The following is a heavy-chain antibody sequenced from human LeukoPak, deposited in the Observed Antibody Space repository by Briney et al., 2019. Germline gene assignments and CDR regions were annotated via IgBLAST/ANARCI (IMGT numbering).Heavy chain of an antibody. D-gene: IGHD2-21*02. J-gene: IGHJ4*02. Sequence: DPSETLSLTCTVSGGSISSYYWSWIRQPPGKGLEWIGYMYYSGSTNYNPSLKSRVTISVDTSKNQLSLRLSSVTAADTAVYYCARCDRWYYFDYWGQGALVTVSS. CDR1: GGSISSYY. V-gene: IGHV4-59*01. CDR2: MYYSGST. CDR3: ARCDRWYYFDY.